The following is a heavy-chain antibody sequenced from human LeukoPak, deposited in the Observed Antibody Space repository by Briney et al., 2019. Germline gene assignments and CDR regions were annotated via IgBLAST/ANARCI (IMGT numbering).Heavy chain of an antibody. CDR1: GYTFATYD. D-gene: IGHD3-10*01. J-gene: IGHJ4*02. CDR2: MNPNSGNT. V-gene: IGHV1-8*01. Sequence: ASVKVSCKASGYTFATYDINWVRQATGQGLEWMGWMNPNSGNTGYAQKFQGRVTMTRNTSITTAYMELSSLTSEDTAVYYCARDNTYYYGSASYSHRYYFDYWGQGTLVTVSS. CDR3: ARDNTYYYGSASYSHRYYFDY.